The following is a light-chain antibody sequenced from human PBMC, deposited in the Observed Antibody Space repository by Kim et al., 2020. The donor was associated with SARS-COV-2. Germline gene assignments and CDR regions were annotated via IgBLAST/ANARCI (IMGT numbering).Light chain of an antibody. CDR1: QGISSY. J-gene: IGKJ4*01. Sequence: IQLTQSPSSLSASVGDRVTITCRASQGISSYLAWYQQKPGKAPKLLIYAASTLQSGVPSRFSGSGSGTDFTVTISSLQPEDFATYYCQQFTTYTLAFGGGTKVDIK. CDR2: AAS. CDR3: QQFTTYTLA. V-gene: IGKV1-9*01.